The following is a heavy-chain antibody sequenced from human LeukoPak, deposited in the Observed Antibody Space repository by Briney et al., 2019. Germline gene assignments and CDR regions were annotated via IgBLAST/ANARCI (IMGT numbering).Heavy chain of an antibody. J-gene: IGHJ5*02. CDR3: AREITSQNIVRGWFDP. CDR2: ISPSGGST. D-gene: IGHD2/OR15-2a*01. V-gene: IGHV1-46*01. CDR1: GYTFTSNY. Sequence: ASVKVSCKAFGYTFTSNYMHWVRQAPGQGPEWMGVISPSGGSTTYAQKFQGRVTMTRDMSTTTDYMELSSLRSDDTAVYYCAREITSQNIVRGWFDPWGQGTLVTVSS.